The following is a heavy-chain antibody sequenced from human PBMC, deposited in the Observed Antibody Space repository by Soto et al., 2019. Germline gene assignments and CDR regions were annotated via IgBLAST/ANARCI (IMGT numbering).Heavy chain of an antibody. Sequence: QVQLVQSGAEVKKPGSSVKVSCKASGGTFSSYTISWVRQAPGQGLEWMGRIIPILGIANYAQKFQGRVTIPADKSTSTAYMELSSLRSEDTAVYYCARDPTLYCSSTSCNDFDYWGQGTLVTVSS. D-gene: IGHD2-2*01. J-gene: IGHJ4*02. CDR1: GGTFSSYT. CDR3: ARDPTLYCSSTSCNDFDY. CDR2: IIPILGIA. V-gene: IGHV1-69*08.